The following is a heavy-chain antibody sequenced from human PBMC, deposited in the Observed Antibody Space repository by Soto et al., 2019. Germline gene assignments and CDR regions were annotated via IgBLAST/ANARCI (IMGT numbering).Heavy chain of an antibody. Sequence: SETLSLTCTVSGGSITSSSYSWSWIRQSPGEGLEWIGHIYSSGSAYYNPSLMSRVTMSMDTSKNQFSLNLNSVTVADTAVYFCARELRGYSYGPGEVYWGRGTLVTVSS. D-gene: IGHD5-18*01. CDR2: IYSSGSA. J-gene: IGHJ4*02. CDR3: ARELRGYSYGPGEVY. V-gene: IGHV4-30-4*01. CDR1: GGSITSSSYS.